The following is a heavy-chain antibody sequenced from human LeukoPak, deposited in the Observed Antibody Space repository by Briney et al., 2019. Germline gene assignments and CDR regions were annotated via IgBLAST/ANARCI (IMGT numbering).Heavy chain of an antibody. CDR1: GYTFTGYY. Sequence: ASVKVSCKASGYTFTGYYMHWVRQAPGQGLEWMGWINPNSGGTNYAQKFQGRVTMTRDTSISTAYMELSRLRSDDTAVYYCAREAGDYDILTGDYYYYMDVWGKGTTVTISS. J-gene: IGHJ6*03. D-gene: IGHD3-9*01. V-gene: IGHV1-2*02. CDR2: INPNSGGT. CDR3: AREAGDYDILTGDYYYYMDV.